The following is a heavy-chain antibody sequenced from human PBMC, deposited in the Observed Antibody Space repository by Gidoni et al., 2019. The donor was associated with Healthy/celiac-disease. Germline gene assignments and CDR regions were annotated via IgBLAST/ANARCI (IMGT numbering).Heavy chain of an antibody. J-gene: IGHJ4*02. D-gene: IGHD3-10*01. Sequence: EVQLLESGGGLVQPGGSLRLSCAASGFTFSSYAMGWVRQAPGKGLEWVSAISGSGGSTYYADSVKGRFTISRDNSKNTLYLQMNSLRAEDTAVYYCAFYSMVRGAYPPTVFDYWGQGTLVTVSS. CDR3: AFYSMVRGAYPPTVFDY. CDR1: GFTFSSYA. CDR2: ISGSGGST. V-gene: IGHV3-23*01.